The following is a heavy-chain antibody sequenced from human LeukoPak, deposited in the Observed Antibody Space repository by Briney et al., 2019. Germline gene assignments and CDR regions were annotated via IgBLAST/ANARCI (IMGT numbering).Heavy chain of an antibody. V-gene: IGHV1-2*02. CDR2: INPNSGGT. CDR1: GYTFTGYY. Sequence: ASVKVSCKASGYTFTGYYMHWVRQAPGQGPEWMGWINPNSGGTNYAQKFQGRVTMTRDTSISTAYMELSRLRSDDTAVYRCAGLGIAAGFFYFDYWGQGTLVTVSS. J-gene: IGHJ4*02. CDR3: AGLGIAAGFFYFDY. D-gene: IGHD6-13*01.